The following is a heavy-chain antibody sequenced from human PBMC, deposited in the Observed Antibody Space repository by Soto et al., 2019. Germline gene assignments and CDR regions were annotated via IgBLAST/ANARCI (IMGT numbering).Heavy chain of an antibody. J-gene: IGHJ5*02. CDR1: GYTFINYY. CDR2: INPNSGST. D-gene: IGHD6-6*01. Sequence: ASVKVSSKASGYTFINYYLHWVRRAPGQGLEWMGWINPNSGSTNYAQKFQGRVTMTRDTSISTAYMELTSLTSDDTAVYYCARGRGSSSNNFFDPWGQGTLVTVSS. V-gene: IGHV1-2*02. CDR3: ARGRGSSSNNFFDP.